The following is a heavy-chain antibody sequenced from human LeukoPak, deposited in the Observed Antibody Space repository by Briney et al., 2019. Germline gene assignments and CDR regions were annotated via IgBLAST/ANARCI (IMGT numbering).Heavy chain of an antibody. CDR1: GDSIDSYY. CDR3: VRQYERLGAFDY. V-gene: IGHV4-59*08. D-gene: IGHD1-1*01. J-gene: IGHJ4*02. Sequence: PSETLSLTCTVSGDSIDSYYWSWIRQPPGKGLEWIGYIYYRGTTSYNPFLKSRVTISVDTSKNQFSLKLSSVTAPDTAVYYCVRQYERLGAFDYWGQGTLVTVSS. CDR2: IYYRGTT.